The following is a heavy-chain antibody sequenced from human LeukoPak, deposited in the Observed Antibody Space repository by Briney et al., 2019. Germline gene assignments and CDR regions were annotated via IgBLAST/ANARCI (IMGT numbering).Heavy chain of an antibody. V-gene: IGHV3-7*01. CDR2: IKQDGSEK. CDR1: GFTFSSYW. D-gene: IGHD4-23*01. J-gene: IGHJ4*02. Sequence: PGGSLRLSCAASGFTFSSYWMSWVRQAPGKGLEWVANIKQDGSEKYYVDSVKGRFTISRDNDKNSLYLQMNSLRAEETAEYYCARGRTYGGNSHFDYWGQGTLVTVSS. CDR3: ARGRTYGGNSHFDY.